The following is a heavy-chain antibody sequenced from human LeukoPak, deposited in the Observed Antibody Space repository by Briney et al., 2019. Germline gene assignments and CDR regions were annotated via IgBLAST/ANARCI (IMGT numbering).Heavy chain of an antibody. CDR3: ARDSRDGYAGYDY. CDR1: GFTLSSNY. J-gene: IGHJ4*02. V-gene: IGHV3-66*01. Sequence: GSLRLSCAASGFTLSSNYMSWVRQAPGKGLEWVSVIYSGGSTYYADSVKGRFTISRDNSKNTLYLQMNSLRAEDTAVYYCARDSRDGYAGYDYWGQGTLVTVSS. D-gene: IGHD5-24*01. CDR2: IYSGGST.